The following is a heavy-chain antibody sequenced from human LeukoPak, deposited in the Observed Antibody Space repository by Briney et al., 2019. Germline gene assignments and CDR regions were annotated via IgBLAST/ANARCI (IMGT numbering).Heavy chain of an antibody. CDR3: AREGPYSSGLNFDY. CDR1: GFTFSSYS. Sequence: GGSLGLSCAASGFTFSSYSMNWVRQAPGKGLEWVSSISSSSSYIYYADSVKGRFTISRDNAKNSLYLQMNSLRAEDTAVYYCAREGPYSSGLNFDYWGQGTLVTVSS. CDR2: ISSSSSYI. D-gene: IGHD3-22*01. V-gene: IGHV3-21*01. J-gene: IGHJ4*02.